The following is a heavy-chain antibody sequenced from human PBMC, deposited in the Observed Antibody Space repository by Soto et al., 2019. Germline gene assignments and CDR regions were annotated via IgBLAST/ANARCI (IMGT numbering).Heavy chain of an antibody. CDR2: IYYSGST. V-gene: IGHV4-39*01. D-gene: IGHD6-19*01. Sequence: QLQLQESGPGLVKPSETLSLTCTVSGGSISSSSYYWGWIRQPPGKGLEWIGSIYYSGSTYYNPSLKSRVTISVDTSKNQFSLKLSSVTAADTAVYYCARRGWGDGYNRDAFDIWGQGTMVTVSS. CDR3: ARRGWGDGYNRDAFDI. J-gene: IGHJ3*02. CDR1: GGSISSSSYY.